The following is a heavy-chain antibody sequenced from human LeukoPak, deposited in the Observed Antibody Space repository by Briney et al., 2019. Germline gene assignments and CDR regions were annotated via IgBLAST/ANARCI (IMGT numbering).Heavy chain of an antibody. D-gene: IGHD3-10*01. Sequence: GGSLRLSCSASGFTFSSYAMHWVRQAPGKGLEYVSAISSNGGSTYYADSVKGRFTISRDNSENTLYLQMSSLRAEDTAVYYCVKVGVLWFGELSYFDYWGQGTLVTVSS. V-gene: IGHV3-64D*06. J-gene: IGHJ4*02. CDR3: VKVGVLWFGELSYFDY. CDR2: ISSNGGST. CDR1: GFTFSSYA.